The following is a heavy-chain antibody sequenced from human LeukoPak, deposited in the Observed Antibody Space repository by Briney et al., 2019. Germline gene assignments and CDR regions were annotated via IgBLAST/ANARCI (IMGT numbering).Heavy chain of an antibody. Sequence: GGSLRLSCAASGFTFSSYGMHWVRQAPGKGLEWVAVIWYDGSNKYYADSVKGRFTISRDNAKNSLYLQMNSLRAEDTAVYYCARAVSTVTTFDYWGQGTLVTVSS. J-gene: IGHJ4*02. D-gene: IGHD4-17*01. CDR3: ARAVSTVTTFDY. CDR2: IWYDGSNK. CDR1: GFTFSSYG. V-gene: IGHV3-33*01.